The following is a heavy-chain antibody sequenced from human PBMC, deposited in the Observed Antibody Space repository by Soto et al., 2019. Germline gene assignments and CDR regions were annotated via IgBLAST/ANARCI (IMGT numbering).Heavy chain of an antibody. CDR3: GRKPPTYSVFGGGYYPPLGDGRGV. D-gene: IGHD3-3*01. CDR1: GDSFTSYW. V-gene: IGHV5-51*01. Sequence: GEPLTIPCQGYGDSFTSYWSGWVRLMPGKGLEWMGIIYPGDSDARYSPSFRGQVTISADKSISTAYLQWSSLKASATAMYYWGRKPPTYSVFGGGYYPPLGDGRGVWGQGTRVPVSS. CDR2: IYPGDSDA. J-gene: IGHJ6*02.